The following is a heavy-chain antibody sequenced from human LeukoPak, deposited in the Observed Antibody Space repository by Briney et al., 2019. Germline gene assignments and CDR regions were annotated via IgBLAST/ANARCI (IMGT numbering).Heavy chain of an antibody. CDR2: IFYSGST. D-gene: IGHD3-22*01. CDR1: GGSINNHY. CDR3: ARHYDSSAYWYYFGY. Sequence: SETLSLTCTVSGGSINNHYWSWIRQPPGKGLEWIGSIFYSGSTDSNPSLKGRVTISVDASKNQFSLKLSSVTAADTAKYFCARHYDSSAYWYYFGYWGQGTLVTVSS. J-gene: IGHJ4*02. V-gene: IGHV4-59*08.